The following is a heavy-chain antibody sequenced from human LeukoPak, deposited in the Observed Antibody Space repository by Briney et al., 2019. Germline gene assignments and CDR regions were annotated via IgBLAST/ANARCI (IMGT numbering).Heavy chain of an antibody. Sequence: GGSLRLSCAASGFTFSSYGMHWVRQAPGKGLEWVSYINSRGSTIYYADSVKGRFTISRDDAKNSLYLQMNILRAEDTALYYCAREGHYYFDYWGQGTLVTVSS. CDR1: GFTFSSYG. V-gene: IGHV3-48*04. CDR2: INSRGSTI. CDR3: AREGHYYFDY. J-gene: IGHJ4*02.